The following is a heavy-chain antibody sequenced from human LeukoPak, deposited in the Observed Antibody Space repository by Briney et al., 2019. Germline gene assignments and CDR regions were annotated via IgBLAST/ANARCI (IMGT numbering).Heavy chain of an antibody. Sequence: ASVKVSCKASGYTFTSYDISWVRQAPGQGLEWMGWISAYNGNTNYAQKLQGRVTMTTDTSTSTAYMELRRLRSDDTAVYYCARDQFYVTMVRGAPVSRYYYMDVWGEGTTVTVSS. V-gene: IGHV1-18*01. CDR1: GYTFTSYD. CDR3: ARDQFYVTMVRGAPVSRYYYMDV. D-gene: IGHD3-10*01. CDR2: ISAYNGNT. J-gene: IGHJ6*03.